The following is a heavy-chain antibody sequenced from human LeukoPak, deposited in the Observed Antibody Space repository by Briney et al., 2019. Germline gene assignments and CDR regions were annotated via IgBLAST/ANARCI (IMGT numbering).Heavy chain of an antibody. CDR2: IYYSGST. D-gene: IGHD3-22*01. CDR1: GYSISSGYY. Sequence: SETLSLTCTVSGYSISSGYYWGWIRQPPGKGLEWIGSIYYSGSTYYNPSLKSRVTISVDTSKNQFSLKLSSVTAADTAVYYCARADPYYYDSSGYYHDYWGQGTLVTVSS. CDR3: ARADPYYYDSSGYYHDY. V-gene: IGHV4-38-2*02. J-gene: IGHJ4*02.